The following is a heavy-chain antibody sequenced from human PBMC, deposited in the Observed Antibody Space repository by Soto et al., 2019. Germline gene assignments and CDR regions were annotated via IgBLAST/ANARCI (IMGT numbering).Heavy chain of an antibody. CDR1: GYTFITYG. J-gene: IGHJ4*02. CDR2: ITPYNGKT. D-gene: IGHD2-2*01. CDR3: ARDTSHYFDH. Sequence: GASVKVSCKASGYTFITYGVTWVRQAPGQGLEWMGWITPYNGKTHYAQKFQDRVTMTTDTAATKAYMELRSLTPDDSAMYFCARDTSHYFDHWGQGILVTSPQ. V-gene: IGHV1-18*01.